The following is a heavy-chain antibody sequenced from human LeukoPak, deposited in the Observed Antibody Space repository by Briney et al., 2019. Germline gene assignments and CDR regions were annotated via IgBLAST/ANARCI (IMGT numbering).Heavy chain of an antibody. D-gene: IGHD3-10*01. V-gene: IGHV3-30-3*01. J-gene: IGHJ4*02. Sequence: GGSLRLSCAASGFAFSSYSMHWVRQAPGKGLEWVAVISYDGSNKYYAHSVKGRFTISRDNSKNTLYLQMNSLRAADTAVYYCARDREGYYYGSGSYSYWGQGTLVTVSS. CDR2: ISYDGSNK. CDR1: GFAFSSYS. CDR3: ARDREGYYYGSGSYSY.